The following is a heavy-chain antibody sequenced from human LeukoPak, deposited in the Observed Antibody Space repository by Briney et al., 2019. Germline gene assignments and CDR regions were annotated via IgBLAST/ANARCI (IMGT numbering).Heavy chain of an antibody. D-gene: IGHD6-6*01. J-gene: IGHJ4*02. Sequence: ASVKVSCKASGYTFTDYYMHWVRQAPEQGLERMGWINTNSGGTNFAQKFQGRVAMTRDTSISTAYMELGSLRSDDTAVYYCARARWQLVPYFDSWGQGTLVTVSS. CDR2: INTNSGGT. V-gene: IGHV1-2*02. CDR3: ARARWQLVPYFDS. CDR1: GYTFTDYY.